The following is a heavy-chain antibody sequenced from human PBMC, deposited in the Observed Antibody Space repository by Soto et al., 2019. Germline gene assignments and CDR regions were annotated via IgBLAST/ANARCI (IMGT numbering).Heavy chain of an antibody. CDR3: ARYRSITSCYNYYGMDV. V-gene: IGHV5-51*01. CDR1: GYSFTSYW. D-gene: IGHD2-2*02. Sequence: GESLKISCKGSGYSFTSYWIGWVRQMPGKGLEWMGIIYPGDSDTRYSPSFQGQVTISADKSISTAYLQWSSLTASDTAMYYCARYRSITSCYNYYGMDVWGQGTTVTVSS. CDR2: IYPGDSDT. J-gene: IGHJ6*02.